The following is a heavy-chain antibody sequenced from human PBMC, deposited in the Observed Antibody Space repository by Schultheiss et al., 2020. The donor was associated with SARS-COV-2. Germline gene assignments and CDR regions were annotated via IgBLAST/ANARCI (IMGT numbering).Heavy chain of an antibody. D-gene: IGHD1-14*01. CDR2: INHSGST. J-gene: IGHJ4*02. Sequence: SETLSLTCAVYGGSFSGYYWSWIRQPPGKGLEWIGEINHSGSTNYNPSLKSRVTISVDTSKNQFSLKLSSVTAADTAVYYCAREPASDFDYWGQGTLVTVSS. CDR3: AREPASDFDY. CDR1: GGSFSGYY. V-gene: IGHV4-34*01.